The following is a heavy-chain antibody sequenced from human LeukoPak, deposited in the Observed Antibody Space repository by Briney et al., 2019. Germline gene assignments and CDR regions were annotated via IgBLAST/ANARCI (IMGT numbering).Heavy chain of an antibody. J-gene: IGHJ4*02. D-gene: IGHD3-3*01. V-gene: IGHV3-7*01. CDR2: IKQDGSEK. Sequence: GGSLRLSCAVSGFTFSSYWMSWVRQAPGKGLEWVANIKQDGSEKYYVDSVKGRFTISRDNAKNSLYLQMNSLRTEDTSVYDCARIYDFWSGYYRDYWGQGTLVTVSS. CDR3: ARIYDFWSGYYRDY. CDR1: GFTFSSYW.